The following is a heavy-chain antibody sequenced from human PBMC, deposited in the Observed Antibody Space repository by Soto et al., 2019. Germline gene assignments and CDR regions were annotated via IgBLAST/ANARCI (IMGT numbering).Heavy chain of an antibody. CDR3: LTDSASGVFDT. V-gene: IGHV4-31*03. CDR1: GGSISSGGHY. J-gene: IGHJ5*02. D-gene: IGHD3-10*01. Sequence: PSETLSLTCTVSGGSISSGGHYWTWIRQHPGKGLEWIGYIYYSGSTYYNPSLKSRVTMSVDTSKNQFSLKLRSVTAADTAVYYCLTDSASGVFDTWGRGTLVTVSS. CDR2: IYYSGST.